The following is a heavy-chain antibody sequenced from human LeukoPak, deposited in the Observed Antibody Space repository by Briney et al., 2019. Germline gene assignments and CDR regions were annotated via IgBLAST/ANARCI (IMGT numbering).Heavy chain of an antibody. CDR2: IYYSGST. CDR3: APMYSSGWPRPNWFDP. J-gene: IGHJ5*02. Sequence: SGTLSLTCTVSGGSISRSSYYWGWVRRPPGGGRGWMGSIYYSGSTYYNPSLKSRVTISVDTSKNQFSLKLSSVTAADTAVYYCAPMYSSGWPRPNWFDPWGQGTLVTVSS. D-gene: IGHD6-19*01. CDR1: GGSISRSSYY. V-gene: IGHV4-39*01.